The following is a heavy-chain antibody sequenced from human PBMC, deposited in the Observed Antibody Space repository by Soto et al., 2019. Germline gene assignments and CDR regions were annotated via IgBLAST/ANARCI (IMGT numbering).Heavy chain of an antibody. V-gene: IGHV4-4*07. Sequence: QVQLQESGPGLVKPSETLSLTCSVSGGSISSYYWSWIRQPAGKGLEWIGRFYTSGGANYNPSLKSRVTMSVDTSKNQLSLKLNSVTAADTAAYYCARLREYQLLPASSFDIWGQGTMVTVSS. CDR2: FYTSGGA. CDR1: GGSISSYY. CDR3: ARLREYQLLPASSFDI. J-gene: IGHJ3*02. D-gene: IGHD2-2*01.